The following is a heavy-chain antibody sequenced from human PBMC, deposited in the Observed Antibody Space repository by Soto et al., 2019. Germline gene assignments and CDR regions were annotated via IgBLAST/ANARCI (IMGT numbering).Heavy chain of an antibody. Sequence: SETLSLTCTVSGGSISSGGYYWSWIRQHPGKGLEWIGYIYYSGSTYYNPSLKSRVTISVDTSKNQFSLKLSSVTAADTAVYYCAREYSSSSKVWFDPWGQGTLVTVSS. CDR3: AREYSSSSKVWFDP. V-gene: IGHV4-31*03. D-gene: IGHD6-6*01. CDR1: GGSISSGGYY. CDR2: IYYSGST. J-gene: IGHJ5*02.